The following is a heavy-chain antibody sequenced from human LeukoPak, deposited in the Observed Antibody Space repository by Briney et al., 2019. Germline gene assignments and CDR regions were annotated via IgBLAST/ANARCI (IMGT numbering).Heavy chain of an antibody. CDR2: ISYDGSNK. Sequence: GGSLRLSCAASGFTFSSYAMHWVRQAPGKGLEWVAVISYDGSNKYYADSVKGRFTISRDNSKNTLYLQMNSLRAKDTAVYYCARGAFDIWGQGTMVTVSS. V-gene: IGHV3-30-3*01. CDR3: ARGAFDI. J-gene: IGHJ3*02. CDR1: GFTFSSYA.